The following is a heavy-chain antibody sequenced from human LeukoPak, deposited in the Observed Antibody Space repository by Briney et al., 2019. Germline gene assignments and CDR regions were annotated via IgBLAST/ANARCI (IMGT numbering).Heavy chain of an antibody. Sequence: GGSLRLSCAASGFSVSSNYMSWVRQAPGKGLEWVSTIYSGESAYYADSVKGRFTISRDNSKNTLYLQMNSLRAEDTAVYYCARTRVDTTTFDYFDYWGQGTLVTVSS. CDR2: IYSGESA. CDR3: ARTRVDTTTFDYFDY. J-gene: IGHJ4*02. V-gene: IGHV3-66*01. D-gene: IGHD4-11*01. CDR1: GFSVSSNY.